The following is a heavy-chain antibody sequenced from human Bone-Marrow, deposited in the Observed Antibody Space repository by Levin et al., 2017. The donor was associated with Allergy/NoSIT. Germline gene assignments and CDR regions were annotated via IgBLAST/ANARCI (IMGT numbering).Heavy chain of an antibody. Sequence: GESLKISCKGSGYSFTSYWISWVRQMPGKGLEWMGRIDPSDSYTNYSPSFQGHVTISADKSISTAYLQWSSLKASDTAMYYCARHTNWNRYYYDYMDVWGKGTTVTVSS. CDR3: ARHTNWNRYYYDYMDV. D-gene: IGHD1-1*01. CDR1: GYSFTSYW. J-gene: IGHJ6*03. V-gene: IGHV5-10-1*01. CDR2: IDPSDSYT.